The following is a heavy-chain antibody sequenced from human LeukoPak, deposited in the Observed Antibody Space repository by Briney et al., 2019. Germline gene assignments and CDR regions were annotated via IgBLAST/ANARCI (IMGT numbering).Heavy chain of an antibody. CDR1: GFSFATYW. CDR2: INQDGLAQ. CDR3: VRNSYGSGSHDH. Sequence: GGSLRLSCAASGFSFATYWMSWVRQAPGKGLEWVANINQDGLAQYYVQSVRGRFTISRDNVKNSLYLQMNSLSVEDTGVYYCVRNSYGSGSHDHWGQGTLVTVSS. J-gene: IGHJ5*02. D-gene: IGHD3-10*01. V-gene: IGHV3-7*01.